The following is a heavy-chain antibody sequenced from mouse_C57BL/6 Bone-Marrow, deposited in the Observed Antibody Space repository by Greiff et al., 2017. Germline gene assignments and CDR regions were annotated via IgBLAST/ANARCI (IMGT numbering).Heavy chain of an antibody. CDR2: ISNGGGST. J-gene: IGHJ2*01. CDR1: GFTFSDYY. V-gene: IGHV5-12*01. D-gene: IGHD1-1*01. Sequence: EVKLVESGGGLVQPGGSLKLSCAASGFTFSDYYMYWVRQTPEKRLEWVAYISNGGGSTYYPDTVKGRFTISRDNAKNTLYLQMSRLKSEDTAMYYCARRAFYYGDFDYWGQGTTLTVSS. CDR3: ARRAFYYGDFDY.